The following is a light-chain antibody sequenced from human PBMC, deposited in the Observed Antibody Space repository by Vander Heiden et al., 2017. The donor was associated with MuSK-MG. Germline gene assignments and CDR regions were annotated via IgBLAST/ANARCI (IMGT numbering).Light chain of an antibody. V-gene: IGLV2-11*01. CDR2: DVS. CDR3: CSYAGSYTFV. Sequence: QSALTQPRSVSGSPGQSVTISCTGTSSDVGGYNYVSWYQQHPGKAPKLMIDDVSKRPSGVADRFSGSKSGNTASLTISGLQAEDEADYYCCSYAGSYTFVFGGGTKLTGL. J-gene: IGLJ2*01. CDR1: SSDVGGYNY.